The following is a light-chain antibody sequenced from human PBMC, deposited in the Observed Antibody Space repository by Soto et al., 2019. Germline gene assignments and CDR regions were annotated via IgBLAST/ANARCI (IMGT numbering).Light chain of an antibody. Sequence: QAVVTQEPSLTVSPGGTVTLTCASSTGAVTSGHYANWLQQKPGQAPRALIYSTDTKHSWTPARFSGSLLGGKAALTLSGVRPEDEADYYWLLYNGGAVIFGGGTKLTVL. CDR1: TGAVTSGHY. CDR2: STD. CDR3: LLYNGGAVI. V-gene: IGLV7-43*01. J-gene: IGLJ2*01.